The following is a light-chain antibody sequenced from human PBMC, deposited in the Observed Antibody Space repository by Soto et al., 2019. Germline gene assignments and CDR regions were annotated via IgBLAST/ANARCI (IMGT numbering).Light chain of an antibody. Sequence: QSVLTQPASVSGSPGQSITIPCTGTNNDVGGFNLVSWYQQHPVKAPKLIVFGVTERPSGVSNRFSGSKSGNTASLTISGLQAEDEGDYYCCSYAGSGNYWIFGGGTQLTVL. CDR2: GVT. V-gene: IGLV2-23*02. CDR3: CSYAGSGNYWI. CDR1: NNDVGGFNL. J-gene: IGLJ3*02.